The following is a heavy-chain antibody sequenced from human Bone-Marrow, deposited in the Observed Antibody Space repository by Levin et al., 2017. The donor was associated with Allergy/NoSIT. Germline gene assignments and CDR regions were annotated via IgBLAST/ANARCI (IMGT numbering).Heavy chain of an antibody. CDR1: GFTFSSYA. D-gene: IGHD2-15*01. CDR2: VSGSGGST. CDR3: AKFLDVCSGGSCYPQGYDY. Sequence: ETLSLTCAASGFTFSSYAMSWVRQAPGKGLEWVSGVSGSGGSTYYADSVKGRFTISRDNSKNTLYLQMNSLRAEDTAVYYCAKFLDVCSGGSCYPQGYDYWGQGTLVTVSS. V-gene: IGHV3-23*01. J-gene: IGHJ4*02.